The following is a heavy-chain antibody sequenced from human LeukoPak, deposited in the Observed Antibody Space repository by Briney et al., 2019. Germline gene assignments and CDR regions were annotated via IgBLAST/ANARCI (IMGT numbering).Heavy chain of an antibody. CDR3: AKKRNYLYYYYMDV. V-gene: IGHV3-30*02. Sequence: GGSLRLSCAASGFTFSSYGMHWVRQAPGKGLEWVAFIRYDGSNKYYADSVKGRFTISRDNSKNTLYLQMNSLRAEDTAVYYCAKKRNYLYYYYMDVWGKGTTVTVSS. J-gene: IGHJ6*03. CDR1: GFTFSSYG. CDR2: IRYDGSNK.